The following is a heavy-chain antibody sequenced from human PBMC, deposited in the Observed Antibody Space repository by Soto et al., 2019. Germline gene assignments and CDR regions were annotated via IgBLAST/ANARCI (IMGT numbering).Heavy chain of an antibody. D-gene: IGHD3-10*01. CDR1: GYTFTGYY. CDR3: ARDQAPNYYGTGRFVYYYYYGMDV. CDR2: INPNSGGT. Sequence: QVQLVQSGAEVKKPGASVKVSCKASGYTFTGYYMHWVRQAPGQGLEWMGWINPNSGGTNYAQKFQGRVTMTRVTSISTAYMELIRLRSDDTAVYYCARDQAPNYYGTGRFVYYYYYGMDVWGQGTTVTVSS. V-gene: IGHV1-2*02. J-gene: IGHJ6*02.